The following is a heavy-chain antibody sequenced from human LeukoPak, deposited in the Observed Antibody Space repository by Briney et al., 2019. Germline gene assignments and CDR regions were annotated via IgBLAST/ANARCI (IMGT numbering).Heavy chain of an antibody. CDR2: IYTGGST. Sequence: SETLSLTCSVSGDSISGYQWTWIRQPAGKGLEWIGRIYTGGSTNYNPSLKSRVTMSADTSKNQLSLKLMSVTAADTALYYCARGLPVALAAFGIWGRGRMVTVSS. V-gene: IGHV4-4*07. CDR1: GDSISGYQ. J-gene: IGHJ3*02. CDR3: ARGLPVALAAFGI. D-gene: IGHD2-8*02.